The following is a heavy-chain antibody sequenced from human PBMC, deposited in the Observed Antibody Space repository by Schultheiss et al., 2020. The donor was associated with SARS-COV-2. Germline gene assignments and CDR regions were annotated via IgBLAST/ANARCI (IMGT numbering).Heavy chain of an antibody. CDR3: AKSGGSGSQVGY. Sequence: GESLKISCAASGFTFSSYAMHWVRQAPGKGLEWVAVISYDGSNKYYADSVKGRFTISRDNSKNTLYLQMNSLRAEDTAVYYCAKSGGSGSQVGYWGQGTLVTVSS. D-gene: IGHD3-10*01. V-gene: IGHV3-30-3*02. J-gene: IGHJ4*02. CDR1: GFTFSSYA. CDR2: ISYDGSNK.